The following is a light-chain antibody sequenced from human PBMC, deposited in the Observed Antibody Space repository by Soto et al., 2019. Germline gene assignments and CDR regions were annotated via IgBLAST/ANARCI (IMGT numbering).Light chain of an antibody. V-gene: IGLV7-46*01. CDR3: LLFYSGPGV. CDR1: TGAVTSGHY. J-gene: IGLJ2*01. Sequence: QAVVTQEPSLTVSPGETVTLTCGSSTGAVTSGHYSYWFQQKPGQAPRTLIYHTSNKHSWTPARFSGSLFGGKAALTLSGAQPEDEVEYYCLLFYSGPGVFGGGTKLTVL. CDR2: HTS.